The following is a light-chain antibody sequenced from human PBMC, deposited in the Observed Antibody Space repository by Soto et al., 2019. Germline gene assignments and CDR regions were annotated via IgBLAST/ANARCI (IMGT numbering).Light chain of an antibody. Sequence: QSVLTQPPSASGTPGQRVTISSSGSSSNIGSNTVNWYQQLPGTAPKLLIYSNNQRPSGVSNRFSGSKSGNTASLTISGLQAEDEADYYCSSYTSSSTPYVFGTGTKLTVL. V-gene: IGLV1-44*01. J-gene: IGLJ1*01. CDR3: SSYTSSSTPYV. CDR2: SNN. CDR1: SSNIGSNT.